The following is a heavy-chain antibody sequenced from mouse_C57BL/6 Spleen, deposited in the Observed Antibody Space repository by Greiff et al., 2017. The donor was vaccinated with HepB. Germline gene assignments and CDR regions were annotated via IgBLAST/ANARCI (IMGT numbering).Heavy chain of an antibody. Sequence: EVMLVESGGGLVKPGGSLKLSCAASGFTFSSYAMSWVRQTPEKRLEWVATISDGGSYTYYPDNVKGRFTISRDNAKNNLYLQMSHLKSEDTAMYYCARGGSYYYGSRGYFDYWGQGTTLTVSS. V-gene: IGHV5-4*03. D-gene: IGHD1-1*01. J-gene: IGHJ2*01. CDR3: ARGGSYYYGSRGYFDY. CDR2: ISDGGSYT. CDR1: GFTFSSYA.